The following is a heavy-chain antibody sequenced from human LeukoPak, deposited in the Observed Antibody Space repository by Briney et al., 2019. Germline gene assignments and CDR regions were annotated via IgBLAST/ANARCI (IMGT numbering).Heavy chain of an antibody. J-gene: IGHJ6*03. CDR1: GYTFTGYY. V-gene: IGHV1-2*02. D-gene: IGHD1-26*01. CDR2: INPNSGGT. CDR3: ARVVRDSGSYYGLSYYYYMDV. Sequence: ASVKVSCKASGYTFTGYYMHWVRQAPGQGLEWMGWINPNSGGTNYAQKFQGRVTMTRDTSISTAYMELSRLRSDDTAVYYCARVVRDSGSYYGLSYYYYMDVWGKGTTVTISS.